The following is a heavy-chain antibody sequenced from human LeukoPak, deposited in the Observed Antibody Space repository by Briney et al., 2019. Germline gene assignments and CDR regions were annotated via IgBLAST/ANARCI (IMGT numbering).Heavy chain of an antibody. J-gene: IGHJ6*03. CDR2: IIPIFGTT. CDR1: GGTFSSYA. V-gene: IGHV1-69*05. Sequence: GSSVKVSCKASGGTFSSYAISWVRQAPGQGLEWMGGIIPIFGTTNYAQKFQGRVTITTDESTSTAYMELRSLRSEDTAVYYCARGPTRSLGMYVWGKGTTVTVSS. CDR3: ARGPTRSLGMYV. D-gene: IGHD7-27*01.